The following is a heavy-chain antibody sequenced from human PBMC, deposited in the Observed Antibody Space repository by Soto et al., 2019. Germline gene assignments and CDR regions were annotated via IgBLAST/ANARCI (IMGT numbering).Heavy chain of an antibody. CDR2: IIPIFGTA. J-gene: IGHJ6*02. V-gene: IGHV1-69*01. CDR3: ARLGYCSSTSCYMGVDYYYGMDV. CDR1: GGTFSSYA. Sequence: QVQLVQSGAEVKKPGSSVKVSCKASGGTFSSYAISWVRQAPGQGLEWMGGIIPIFGTANYAQKFQGRVTITADESTSTAYMELSSLRSEDTAVYYCARLGYCSSTSCYMGVDYYYGMDVWGQGTTVTVSS. D-gene: IGHD2-2*02.